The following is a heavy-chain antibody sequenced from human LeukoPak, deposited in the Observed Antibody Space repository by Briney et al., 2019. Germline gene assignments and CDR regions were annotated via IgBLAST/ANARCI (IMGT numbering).Heavy chain of an antibody. Sequence: PSEALSLTCSVSGYSISSGYYWGWIRPPPGKGLEWIGSIYHSGSTYYNPSLKSRVTISVDTSKNQFSLKLSSVTAADTAVYYCARAKGSPGNWGQGTLVTVSS. J-gene: IGHJ4*02. CDR2: IYHSGST. D-gene: IGHD3-10*01. V-gene: IGHV4-38-2*02. CDR3: ARAKGSPGN. CDR1: GYSISSGYY.